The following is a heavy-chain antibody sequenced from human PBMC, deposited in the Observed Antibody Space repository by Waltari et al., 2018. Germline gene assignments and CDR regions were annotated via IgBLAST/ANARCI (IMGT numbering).Heavy chain of an antibody. Sequence: EVQLVQSGAEVKKPGESLKISCKGSGYSFTSYWIGWVRQMPGKGLEGMGWMGYNDPGNSDTRYSPSFQGKGTIAADKSISTAYLQWSSLKASDTAMYYCARRSTMVRGVKWDWFDPWGQGTLVTVSS. CDR1: GYSFTSYW. CDR3: ARRSTMVRGVKWDWFDP. V-gene: IGHV5-51*01. CDR2: NDPGNSDT. J-gene: IGHJ5*02. D-gene: IGHD3-10*01.